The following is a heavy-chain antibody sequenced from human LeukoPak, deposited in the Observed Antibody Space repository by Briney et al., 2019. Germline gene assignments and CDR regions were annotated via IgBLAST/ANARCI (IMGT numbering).Heavy chain of an antibody. V-gene: IGHV3-53*04. J-gene: IGHJ4*02. CDR3: ARAPEWLIFDY. CDR2: IYSGGST. D-gene: IGHD6-19*01. CDR1: GFTVSSNY. Sequence: PGGSLRLSCAASGFTVSSNYMSWVREAPGKGLEWVSVIYSGGSTYYADSVKGRFTISRHNSKNTLYLQMNSLRAEDTAVYYCARAPEWLIFDYWGQGTLVTVSS.